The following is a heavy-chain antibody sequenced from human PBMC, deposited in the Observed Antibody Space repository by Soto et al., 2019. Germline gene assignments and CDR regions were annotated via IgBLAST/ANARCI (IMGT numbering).Heavy chain of an antibody. J-gene: IGHJ6*02. D-gene: IGHD2-2*02. Sequence: ASAKVCCKDSGDTFTGYYMHWVRQAPGQGLEWMGWINPNSGGTNYAQKFQGRVTMTRDTSISTAYMELSRLRSDDTAVYYCARDPEYLIPESAYYYYGMDVWGQGPTVTVSS. CDR3: ARDPEYLIPESAYYYYGMDV. CDR1: GDTFTGYY. V-gene: IGHV1-2*02. CDR2: INPNSGGT.